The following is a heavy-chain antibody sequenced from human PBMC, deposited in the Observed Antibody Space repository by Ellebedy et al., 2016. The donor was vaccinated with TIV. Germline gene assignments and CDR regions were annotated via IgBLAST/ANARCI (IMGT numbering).Heavy chain of an antibody. CDR3: ARGWFGSGMGV. V-gene: IGHV6-1*01. CDR1: GDSVSTDIG. CDR2: TYYRSKWNN. Sequence: SQTLSLTCVISGDSVSTDIGWTWIRQSPSRGLEWLGRTYYRSKWNNDYAVSLKSRITINPDTSKNQFSLQLNSVTPEDTAVYYCARGWFGSGMGVWGQGTTVTVSS. D-gene: IGHD3-16*01. J-gene: IGHJ6*02.